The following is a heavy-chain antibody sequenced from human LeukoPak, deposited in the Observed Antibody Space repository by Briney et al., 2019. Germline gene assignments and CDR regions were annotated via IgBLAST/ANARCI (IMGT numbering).Heavy chain of an antibody. Sequence: GESLKISCQASGYSFTNYWIAWLRHMPGKGLEWMGTIETVDSHTTYSPSFQGQVTISADKSINTAYLEWSSLKASDTAIYYCARQGAAGKYYYYYMDVWGKGTTVTVSS. J-gene: IGHJ6*03. CDR1: GYSFTNYW. D-gene: IGHD6-13*01. CDR2: IETVDSHT. CDR3: ARQGAAGKYYYYYMDV. V-gene: IGHV5-51*01.